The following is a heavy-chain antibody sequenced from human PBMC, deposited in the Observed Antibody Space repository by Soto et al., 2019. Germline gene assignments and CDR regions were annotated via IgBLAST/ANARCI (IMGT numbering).Heavy chain of an antibody. CDR1: GFSLSTSGMC. J-gene: IGHJ4*02. Sequence: YGPTLVNPTQTLTLTCTVAGFSLSTSGMCVSWIRQPPGKALEWLALIDWDDNKYYSTSLKTRLSISKDTSKNQVVLTMTNMDPVDTATYYCARIRNTRGSGWYYFDYWGQGTLVTVSS. V-gene: IGHV2-70*01. CDR3: ARIRNTRGSGWYYFDY. D-gene: IGHD6-19*01. CDR2: IDWDDNK.